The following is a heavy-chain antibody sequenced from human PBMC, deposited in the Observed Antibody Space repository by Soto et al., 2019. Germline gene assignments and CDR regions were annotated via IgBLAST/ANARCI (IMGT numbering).Heavy chain of an antibody. CDR1: GYTFTSYG. D-gene: IGHD3-3*01. CDR2: ISAYNGNT. J-gene: IGHJ4*02. CDR3: ARESRRITIFRRAGAGGPFDY. Sequence: QVQLVQSGAEVKKPGASVKVSCKASGYTFTSYGISWVRQAPGQGLEWMGWISAYNGNTNDAQKLQGRVTMTTETATSKAYTEMRSLRSDDTAVYYWARESRRITIFRRAGAGGPFDYWGQGARVTVSS. V-gene: IGHV1-18*04.